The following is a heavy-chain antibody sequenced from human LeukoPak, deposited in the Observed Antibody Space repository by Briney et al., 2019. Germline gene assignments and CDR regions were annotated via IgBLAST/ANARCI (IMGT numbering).Heavy chain of an antibody. CDR2: SKPNGGGT. J-gene: IGHJ3*01. Sequence: GGSVTVSCKASGYTFISSHIHWGRQAPGQGVEWMGVSKPNGGGTVYAQEFQGRFTMTRDTSTSAVYMELSSLRSEDTALHYCAREAGGSKHLDVWGQGTMVAVSS. CDR1: GYTFISSH. D-gene: IGHD2-15*01. V-gene: IGHV1-46*01. CDR3: AREAGGSKHLDV.